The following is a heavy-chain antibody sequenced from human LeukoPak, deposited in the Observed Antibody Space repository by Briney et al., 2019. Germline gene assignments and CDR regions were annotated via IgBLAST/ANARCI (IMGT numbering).Heavy chain of an antibody. CDR1: GGSISSSSYY. CDR3: ARHNDIVVVVAASDDAFDI. CDR2: IYYSGST. J-gene: IGHJ3*02. V-gene: IGHV4-39*01. D-gene: IGHD2-15*01. Sequence: PSETLSLTCTVSGGSISSSSYYWGWLRQPPGTGLEWIGSIYYSGSTYYNPSLKSRVTISVDTSKNQFSLKLSSVTAADTAVYYCARHNDIVVVVAASDDAFDIWGQGTMVTVSS.